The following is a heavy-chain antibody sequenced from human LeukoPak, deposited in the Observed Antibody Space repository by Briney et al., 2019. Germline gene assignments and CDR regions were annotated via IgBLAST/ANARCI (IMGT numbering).Heavy chain of an antibody. CDR1: DGSISIYY. V-gene: IGHV4-4*08. Sequence: SETLSLTCTVSDGSISIYYWSWIRQPPGKGLEWIGYVYSSGNTNYSPSLKGRAIISADTSKNQFSLKLTSVTAADTPVYYCARLAGDDAFDIWGQGTMVTVSS. J-gene: IGHJ3*02. D-gene: IGHD3-3*02. CDR3: ARLAGDDAFDI. CDR2: VYSSGNT.